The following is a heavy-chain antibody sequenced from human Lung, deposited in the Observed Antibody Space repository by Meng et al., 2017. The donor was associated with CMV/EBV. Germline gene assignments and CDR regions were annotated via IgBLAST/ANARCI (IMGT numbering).Heavy chain of an antibody. V-gene: IGHV3-21*01. CDR1: GFTFTSYA. Sequence: GESLKISCAASGFTFTSYAMNWVRQAPGKGLEWVSSITGGGNYIYYADSVKGRISVSRDNAKNSLYLQMNSLRAEDTAVYYCARGRGLVATIVQYYVDYWGQGTLVTVSS. D-gene: IGHD5-12*01. CDR3: ARGRGLVATIVQYYVDY. J-gene: IGHJ4*02. CDR2: ITGGGNYI.